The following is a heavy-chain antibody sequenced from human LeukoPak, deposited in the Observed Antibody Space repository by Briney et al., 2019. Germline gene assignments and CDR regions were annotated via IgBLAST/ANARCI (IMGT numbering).Heavy chain of an antibody. CDR1: GGSFSGYY. V-gene: IGHV4-34*01. Sequence: PSETLSLTCAVYGGSFSGYYWSWIRQPPGKGLGWIGEINHSGSTNYNPSLKSRVTISVDTSKNQFSLKLSSVTAADTAVYYCARGAGYNWNYARYWGQGTLVTVSS. J-gene: IGHJ4*02. CDR2: INHSGST. CDR3: ARGAGYNWNYARY. D-gene: IGHD1-7*01.